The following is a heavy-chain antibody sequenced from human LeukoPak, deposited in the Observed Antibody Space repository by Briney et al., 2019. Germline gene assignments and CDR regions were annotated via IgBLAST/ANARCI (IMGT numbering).Heavy chain of an antibody. Sequence: GGSLRLSCVASGFTFNNYVMSWVRQAPGKGLEWVSAISGGGGSTYYTDSMKGRFTISRDNSKNTLYLQVNSLRAEDTAVYYCAKGYSGYPFDYWGQGTLVTVSS. V-gene: IGHV3-23*01. D-gene: IGHD3-22*01. CDR1: GFTFNNYV. J-gene: IGHJ4*02. CDR2: ISGGGGST. CDR3: AKGYSGYPFDY.